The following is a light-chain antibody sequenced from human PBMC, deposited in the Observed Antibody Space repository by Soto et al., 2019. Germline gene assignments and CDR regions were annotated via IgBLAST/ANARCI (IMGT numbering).Light chain of an antibody. J-gene: IGKJ1*01. CDR3: QEYKTWT. V-gene: IGKV1-5*01. CDR1: QSVSTW. Sequence: DIQMTQSPSTLSASVGDTVTITCRASQSVSTWLAWYQQTPGKAPKLLMYDASTLESGAPARVSGSGSGTEFTITISSLQPEDFATYHCQEYKTWTFGQGTKVDIK. CDR2: DAS.